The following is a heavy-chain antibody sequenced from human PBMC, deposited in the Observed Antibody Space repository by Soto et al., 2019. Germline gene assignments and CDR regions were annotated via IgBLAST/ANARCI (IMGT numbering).Heavy chain of an antibody. CDR1: SNYIGGGGYS. CDR2: IYHSGST. J-gene: IGHJ3*02. CDR3: ARTPDI. Sequence: TLSLTRAFASNYIGGGGYSWSWIRQPPGKGLEWIGYIYHSGSTYYNPSLKSRVTISVDRSKNQFSLKLSSVTAADTAVYYCARTPDIWGKGTMVT. V-gene: IGHV4-30-2*01.